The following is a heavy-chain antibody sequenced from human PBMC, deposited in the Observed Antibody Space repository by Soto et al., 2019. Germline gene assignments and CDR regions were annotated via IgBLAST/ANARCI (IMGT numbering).Heavy chain of an antibody. CDR3: ARDLSGGMDV. CDR1: GSSINSGGYY. Sequence: SETLSLTCTVSGSSINSGGYYWSWIRQHPGKGLEWIGYIYYSGSTYYNPSLKSRVTISVDTSKNQFSLKLSSVTAADTAVYYCARDLSGGMDVWGQGTTVTV. CDR2: IYYSGST. J-gene: IGHJ6*02. D-gene: IGHD1-26*01. V-gene: IGHV4-61*08.